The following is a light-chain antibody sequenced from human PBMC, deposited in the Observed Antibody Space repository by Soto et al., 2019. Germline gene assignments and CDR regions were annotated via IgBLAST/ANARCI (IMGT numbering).Light chain of an antibody. CDR1: SGHSSYI. CDR3: ETWDSNTRV. Sequence: QLVLTQSSAASASLGSSVKLTCTLSSGHSSYIIAWHQQQPGKAPRYWLKLEGSGSYNKGSGVPDRFSGPSSGADRYLTISNLQFEDEADYYCETWDSNTRVFGGGTKLTVL. CDR2: LEGSGSY. V-gene: IGLV4-60*02. J-gene: IGLJ3*02.